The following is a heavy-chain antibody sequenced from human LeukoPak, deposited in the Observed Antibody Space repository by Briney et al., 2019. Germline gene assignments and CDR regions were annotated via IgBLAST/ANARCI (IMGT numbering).Heavy chain of an antibody. CDR1: GGSISSSSYY. V-gene: IGHV4-61*02. J-gene: IGHJ4*02. CDR3: TRVSSRGEGFDY. CDR2: MYTSGST. D-gene: IGHD2-21*01. Sequence: PSETLFLTCTVSGGSISSSSYYWSWIRQPAGKGLEWIGRMYTSGSTNYNPSLKSRLTISVDTSKNQFSLKLSSVTAADTAVYYCTRVSSRGEGFDYWGQGILVTVSS.